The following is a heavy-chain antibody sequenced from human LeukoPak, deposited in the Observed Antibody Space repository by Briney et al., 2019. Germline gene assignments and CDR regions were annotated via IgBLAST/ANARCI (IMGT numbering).Heavy chain of an antibody. CDR2: INHSGDT. CDR3: ARGPGTVGLSP. CDR1: GGSFTNYY. V-gene: IGHV4-34*01. J-gene: IGHJ5*02. Sequence: SETLSLTCNASGGSFTNYYWSWIRQTPEKGLEWIGQINHSGDTSYNPSLRSRVTLSVDRSKNQFSLKVTSVTAADTGVYYCARGPGTVGLSPWGQGTLVTVSS. D-gene: IGHD1/OR15-1a*01.